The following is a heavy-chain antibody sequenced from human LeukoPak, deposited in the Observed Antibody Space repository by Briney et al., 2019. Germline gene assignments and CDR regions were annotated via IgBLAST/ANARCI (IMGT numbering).Heavy chain of an antibody. CDR2: LIGSGITT. CDR1: GFTFSNSA. Sequence: GGSLRLSCPAAGFTFSNSAMSWVRQAPRKGLEWVSTLIGSGITTYYADSVKGRFTIYRDNSKNTMYLQMNSLRAADTAVSYCAKGIYGSGRSFFDNGGHGPLSTVSA. V-gene: IGHV3-23*01. D-gene: IGHD6-19*01. CDR3: AKGIYGSGRSFFDN. J-gene: IGHJ4*01.